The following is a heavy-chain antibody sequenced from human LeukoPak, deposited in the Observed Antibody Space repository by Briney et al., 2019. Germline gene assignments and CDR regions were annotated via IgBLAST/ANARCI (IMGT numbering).Heavy chain of an antibody. V-gene: IGHV3-30*04. CDR1: GFTFSSYS. J-gene: IGHJ4*02. Sequence: PGGSLRLSCAASGFTFSSYSLHWVRQAPGKGLEWVALISYDGSNKYYADSVKGRFTISRDNSKNTLYLQMNSLRAGDTAVYYCARDSPTTFSNTWYRGWFDYWGQGTLVTVSS. CDR3: ARDSPTTFSNTWYRGWFDY. D-gene: IGHD6-13*01. CDR2: ISYDGSNK.